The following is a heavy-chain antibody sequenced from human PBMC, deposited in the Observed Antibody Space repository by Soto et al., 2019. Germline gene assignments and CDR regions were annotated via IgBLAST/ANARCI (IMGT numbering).Heavy chain of an antibody. J-gene: IGHJ4*02. D-gene: IGHD2-21*02. CDR2: IIPMFGTA. V-gene: IGHV1-69*13. Sequence: SVKVSFKASGGTSSTAASNWGRQAPGQGLEWMGSIIPMFGTANYALKFEGRVTMTADESTRTAYMEVSSLRSEDTAVYFCAEGSTAWGLFDFWGQGTLVTVSS. CDR3: AEGSTAWGLFDF. CDR1: GGTSSTAA.